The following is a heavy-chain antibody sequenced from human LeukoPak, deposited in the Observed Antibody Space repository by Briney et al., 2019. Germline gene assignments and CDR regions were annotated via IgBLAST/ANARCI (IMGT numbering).Heavy chain of an antibody. Sequence: SETLSLTCAVYGGSFSGYYWSWIRQPPGKGLEWIGEINHSGSTNYNPSLKSRVTISVDTSKNQFSLKLSSVTAADTAVYYCARSRVRGVTWAALDYWGQGTLVTVSS. V-gene: IGHV4-34*01. CDR1: GGSFSGYY. CDR3: ARSRVRGVTWAALDY. CDR2: INHSGST. D-gene: IGHD3-10*01. J-gene: IGHJ4*02.